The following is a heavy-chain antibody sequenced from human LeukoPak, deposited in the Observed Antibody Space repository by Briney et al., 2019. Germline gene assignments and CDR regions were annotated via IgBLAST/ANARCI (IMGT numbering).Heavy chain of an antibody. D-gene: IGHD3-10*02. CDR3: AELGLTMIGGV. CDR1: GFTFSNYW. CDR2: INDDGSAT. V-gene: IGHV3-74*01. Sequence: VGSLRLSCAASGFTFSNYWMHWVRQVPGKGLVWVSRINDDGSATFYADSVKGRFTISRDNAKNSLYLQMNSLRAEDTAVYYCAELGLTMIGGVWGKGTTVTISS. J-gene: IGHJ6*04.